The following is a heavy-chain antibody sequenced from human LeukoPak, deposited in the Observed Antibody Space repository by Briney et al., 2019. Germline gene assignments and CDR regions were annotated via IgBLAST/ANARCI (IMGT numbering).Heavy chain of an antibody. CDR1: GFPFSNYA. J-gene: IGHJ3*02. CDR3: ARDFGPLYYFDRSAYRPYAFDI. D-gene: IGHD3-22*01. V-gene: IGHV3-30-3*01. CDR2: ISYDGSNK. Sequence: HPGGSLRLSCAASGFPFSNYALHWVRQAPGKGLEWVALISYDGSNKYYADSVKGRFTISRDNSRNTLDLQMNSLRAEDTAVYYCARDFGPLYYFDRSAYRPYAFDIWAQGTMVTVSS.